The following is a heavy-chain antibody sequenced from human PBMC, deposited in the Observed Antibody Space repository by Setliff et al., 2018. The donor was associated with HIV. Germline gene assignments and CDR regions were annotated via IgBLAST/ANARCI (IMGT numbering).Heavy chain of an antibody. V-gene: IGHV4-34*01. CDR1: GGSFSGYY. CDR2: INHSGKT. D-gene: IGHD6-13*01. Sequence: SETLSLTCAVYGGSFSGYYWTWIRQPPGKGLEWIGDINHSGKTNYNRSLKSRVTISLDTSKNQFSLRLTSVTAADTVVYYCAREGGTGRSSWYGAYWYDPWGQGTLVTVSS. J-gene: IGHJ5*02. CDR3: AREGGTGRSSWYGAYWYDP.